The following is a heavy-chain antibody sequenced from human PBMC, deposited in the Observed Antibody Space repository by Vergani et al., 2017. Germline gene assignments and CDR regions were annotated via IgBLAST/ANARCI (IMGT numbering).Heavy chain of an antibody. CDR1: RYTFTSDD. J-gene: IGHJ4*02. V-gene: IGHV1-8*03. CDR2: MNPISGNT. Sequence: QVQLVQSGAEVKKPGASVKVSRKASRYTFTSDDINWVRQATGQGLEWMGWMNPISGNTGYAQNLQGRLTITRDTSVNTAYMELSSLTSEDMAVYYCVRARRTCTYDHCPRYYYDLWGQGTLVTVSS. D-gene: IGHD2-8*01. CDR3: VRARRTCTYDHCPRYYYDL.